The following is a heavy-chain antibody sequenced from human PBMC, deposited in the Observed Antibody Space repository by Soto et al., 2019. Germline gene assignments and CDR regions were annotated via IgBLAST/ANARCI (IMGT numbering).Heavy chain of an antibody. CDR2: LKSRRAGGTS. J-gene: IGHJ5*01. Sequence: GGSLRLSCAASGITFTNAWMGWVRQAPGKGLEWIGRLKSRRAGGTSDFAAPVKGRFSISKDESKKILYLQMNSLKTEDTAVYQCTTDGGVRPYPLFWAWGDGTLVTVSS. CDR3: TTDGGVRPYPLFWA. V-gene: IGHV3-15*01. D-gene: IGHD2-8*02. CDR1: GITFTNAW.